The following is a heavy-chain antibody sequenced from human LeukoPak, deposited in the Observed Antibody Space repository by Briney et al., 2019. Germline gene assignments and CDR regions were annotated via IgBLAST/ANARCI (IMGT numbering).Heavy chain of an antibody. D-gene: IGHD3-16*02. V-gene: IGHV4-59*12. J-gene: IGHJ4*02. CDR1: GGSISGYS. Sequence: PSETLSLTCTVSGGSISGYSWSWIRQPPGKGLEWIGYTHYSGSSNYNPSLKSRVTISVDTSKNQFSLKLSSVTAADTAVYYCARDRWPVDYWGQGTLVTVSS. CDR2: THYSGSS. CDR3: ARDRWPVDY.